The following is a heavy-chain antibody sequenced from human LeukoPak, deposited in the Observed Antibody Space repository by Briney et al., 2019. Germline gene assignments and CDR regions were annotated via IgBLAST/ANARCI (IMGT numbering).Heavy chain of an antibody. V-gene: IGHV3-53*01. D-gene: IGHD3-3*01. Sequence: GGSLRLSCAASGFTVSSNYMSWVRQAPGKGLEWVSVIYSGGSTYYADSVKGRFTISRDNSKNTLYLQMNSLRAEDTAVYYCARAAYYDFWSGPYYYYMDVWGKGTTVTVSS. CDR1: GFTVSSNY. CDR3: ARAAYYDFWSGPYYYYMDV. CDR2: IYSGGST. J-gene: IGHJ6*03.